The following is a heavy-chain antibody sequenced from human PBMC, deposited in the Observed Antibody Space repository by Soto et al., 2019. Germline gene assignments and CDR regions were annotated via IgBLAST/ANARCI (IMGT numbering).Heavy chain of an antibody. D-gene: IGHD2-8*02. CDR1: GGTFSRYT. CDR3: ARHFTGVLVRGASPPGGDNYGWDV. V-gene: IGHV1-69*02. Sequence: QVQLVQSGAEVKKPGSSVKVSCKASGGTFSRYTISWVRQAPGQGLEWMGRNIPILDIPNYAQNFQGRVTISADTSTSSAYMEVSSLRSDDTAVYYCARHFTGVLVRGASPPGGDNYGWDVWGQGTTVTVSS. J-gene: IGHJ6*02. CDR2: NIPILDIP.